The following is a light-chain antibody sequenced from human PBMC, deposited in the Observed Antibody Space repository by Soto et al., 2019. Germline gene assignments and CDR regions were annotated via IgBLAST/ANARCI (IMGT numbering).Light chain of an antibody. V-gene: IGKV2-28*01. CDR2: LGS. J-gene: IGKJ3*01. CDR1: QSLLHSDGNKY. CDR3: MQAVQTPLT. Sequence: DIVMTQSPLSLSVTPGEPASISCRSSQSLLHSDGNKYLAWYLQRPGQSPQLLIYLGSDRASGVPDRFSGSGSSTDFTLHISRVEAEDVGVYYCMQAVQTPLTFGPGTKVDIK.